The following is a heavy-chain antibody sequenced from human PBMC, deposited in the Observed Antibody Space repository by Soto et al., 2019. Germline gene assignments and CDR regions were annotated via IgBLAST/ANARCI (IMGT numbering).Heavy chain of an antibody. CDR3: AKGYDSSGYYYDPYYAMDV. J-gene: IGHJ6*02. D-gene: IGHD3-22*01. Sequence: GGSLSLSCAASGFTFSSYAMSWVRQAPGKGLEWVSAISGSGGSTYYADSVKGRFTISRDNSKNTLYLQMNSLRAEDTAVYYCAKGYDSSGYYYDPYYAMDVWGQGTTVTVSS. V-gene: IGHV3-23*01. CDR1: GFTFSSYA. CDR2: ISGSGGST.